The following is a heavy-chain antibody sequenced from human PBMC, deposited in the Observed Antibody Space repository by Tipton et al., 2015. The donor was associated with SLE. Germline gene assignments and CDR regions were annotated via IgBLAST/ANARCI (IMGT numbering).Heavy chain of an antibody. Sequence: TLSLTCTVSGGSISSSSYYWGWIRQPPGKGLEWIGSIYYSGSTCYNPSLKSRVTISVDTSKNQFSLKLSSVTAADTAVYYCARSYSSPVGLSWGQGTLVTVSS. J-gene: IGHJ5*02. D-gene: IGHD6-13*01. CDR3: ARSYSSPVGLS. V-gene: IGHV4-39*01. CDR2: IYYSGST. CDR1: GGSISSSSYY.